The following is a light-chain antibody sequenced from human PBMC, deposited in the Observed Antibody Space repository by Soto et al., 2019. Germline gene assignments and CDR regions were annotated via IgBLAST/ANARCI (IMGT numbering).Light chain of an antibody. CDR2: AGS. Sequence: DIQMTQSPSSLSASVGDRVTITCRASQAIRNDLGWFQQKRGKAPKRLIYAGSTLHSGVPSRFSGSGSGTEFTLTISSLQAEDFATYYCLQYYGYTRTFGQGTKVDIK. CDR1: QAIRND. V-gene: IGKV1-17*01. CDR3: LQYYGYTRT. J-gene: IGKJ1*01.